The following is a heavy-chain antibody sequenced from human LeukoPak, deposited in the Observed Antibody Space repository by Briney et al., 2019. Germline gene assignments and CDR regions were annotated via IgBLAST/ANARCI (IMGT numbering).Heavy chain of an antibody. D-gene: IGHD3-3*01. J-gene: IGHJ4*02. V-gene: IGHV3-21*01. CDR3: ARDNYDFWSGYSPYDY. CDR1: GFTFSSYS. Sequence: PGGSQRLSCAASGFTFSSYSMNWVRQAPGKGLEWVSSISSSSSYIYYADSVKGRFTISRGNAKNSLYLQMNSLRAEDTAVYYCARDNYDFWSGYSPYDYWDQGTLVTVSS. CDR2: ISSSSSYI.